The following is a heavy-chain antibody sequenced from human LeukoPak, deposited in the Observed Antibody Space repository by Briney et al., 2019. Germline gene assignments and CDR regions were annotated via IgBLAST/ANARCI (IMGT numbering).Heavy chain of an antibody. Sequence: GRSLRLSCAASGFTFSSYAMHWVRQAPGKGLEWVAVISYDGSNKYYADSVKGRFTISRDNSKNTLYLQMNSLRAEDTAVYYCARGTGWGSEGDYWGQGTLVTVSS. CDR3: ARGTGWGSEGDY. D-gene: IGHD6-19*01. CDR2: ISYDGSNK. J-gene: IGHJ4*02. CDR1: GFTFSSYA. V-gene: IGHV3-30-3*01.